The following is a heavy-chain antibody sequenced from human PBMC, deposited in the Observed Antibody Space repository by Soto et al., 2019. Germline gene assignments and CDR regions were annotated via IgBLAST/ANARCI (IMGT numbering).Heavy chain of an antibody. CDR1: GFTFSDHY. J-gene: IGHJ4*02. V-gene: IGHV3-72*01. D-gene: IGHD2-15*01. CDR2: TRNKANSYTT. CDR3: ARVCSGGSCCSLDY. Sequence: EVQLVESGGGLVQPGGSLRLSCAASGFTFSDHYMDWVRQAPGKGLEWVGRTRNKANSYTTEYAASVKGRFTISRDDSKNSLYLQMNSLKTEDTAVYYCARVCSGGSCCSLDYWGQGTLVTVSS.